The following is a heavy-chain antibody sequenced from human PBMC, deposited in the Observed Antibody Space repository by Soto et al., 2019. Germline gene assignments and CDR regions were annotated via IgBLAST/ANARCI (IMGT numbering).Heavy chain of an antibody. J-gene: IGHJ4*02. Sequence: PSETLSLPCTVSGGSLSRSSYYSICIHKPPWKGLEWIGSIYYSGSTNYNPSLKSRVTRSVDTSKNQCSLKLSSVTAADTAVYYWARDKSGSYGRNSYCYYRGQGTLVTVAS. D-gene: IGHD5-18*01. CDR1: GGSLSRSSYY. CDR2: IYYSGST. CDR3: ARDKSGSYGRNSYCYY. V-gene: IGHV4-39*07.